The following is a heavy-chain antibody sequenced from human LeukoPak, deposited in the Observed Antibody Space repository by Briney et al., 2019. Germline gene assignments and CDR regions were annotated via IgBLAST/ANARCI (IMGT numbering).Heavy chain of an antibody. J-gene: IGHJ5*02. CDR1: GYTFTGYY. D-gene: IGHD2-15*01. CDR2: INPNSGGT. CDR3: AIEDIVVVVAATRWFDP. Sequence: ASVKVPCKASGYTFTGYYMHWVRQAPGQGLEWMGWINPNSGGTNYAQKFQGRVTMTRDTSISTAYMELSRLRSDDTAVYYCAIEDIVVVVAATRWFDPWGQGTLVTVSS. V-gene: IGHV1-2*02.